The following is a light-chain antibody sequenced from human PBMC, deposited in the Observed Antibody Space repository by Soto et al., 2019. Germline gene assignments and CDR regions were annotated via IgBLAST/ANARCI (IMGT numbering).Light chain of an antibody. Sequence: EIVLTQSPGTLSLSPGERATLSCRASQRVSSSYLAWYQQKPGQAPRLLIYGASSRATGIPYRFSGSGSGTDFTLTISRLEPEDFAVYYCQQYGSSLYTVGQGTKLEIK. J-gene: IGKJ2*01. CDR3: QQYGSSLYT. V-gene: IGKV3-20*01. CDR1: QRVSSSY. CDR2: GAS.